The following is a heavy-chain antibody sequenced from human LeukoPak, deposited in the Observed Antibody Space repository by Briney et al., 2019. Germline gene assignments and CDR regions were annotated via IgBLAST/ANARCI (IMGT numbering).Heavy chain of an antibody. CDR3: ARLARGRWFDP. Sequence: PSGTLSLTCTVSGGSITHYYWSCIRQPPGKGLEWIGYIFYSGNTNYNPSLKSRVTISVDTSKNQFSLKVSSVTAADTAVYYCARLARGRWFDPWGQGTLVTVSS. CDR1: GGSITHYY. D-gene: IGHD6-6*01. J-gene: IGHJ5*02. V-gene: IGHV4-59*08. CDR2: IFYSGNT.